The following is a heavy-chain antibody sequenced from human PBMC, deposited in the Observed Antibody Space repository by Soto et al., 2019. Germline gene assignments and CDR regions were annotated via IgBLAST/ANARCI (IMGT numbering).Heavy chain of an antibody. J-gene: IGHJ4*02. D-gene: IGHD3-22*01. CDR1: GGSISSGGYY. Sequence: SQTLSLTCTVSGGSISSGGYYWSWIRQHPGKGLEWIGYIYYSGSTYYNPSLKSRVTISVDTSKNQFSLKLSSVTAADTAVYYCARSSGYDSSGYSNPILFDYWGQGTLVTVSS. CDR2: IYYSGST. CDR3: ARSSGYDSSGYSNPILFDY. V-gene: IGHV4-31*03.